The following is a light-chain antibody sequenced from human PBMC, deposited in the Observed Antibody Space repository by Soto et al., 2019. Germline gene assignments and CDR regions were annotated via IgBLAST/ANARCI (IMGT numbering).Light chain of an antibody. Sequence: DIQMTQSPSSLSASVGDRVAITCRASQGISNYLTWYQQKPGKVPKVLIYGASTLQSGVPSRFSGSGSGTDFTLSISSLQPEDVAIYYCKKYNSAPWTFGQGTKVEIK. CDR2: GAS. J-gene: IGKJ1*01. CDR3: KKYNSAPWT. CDR1: QGISNY. V-gene: IGKV1-27*01.